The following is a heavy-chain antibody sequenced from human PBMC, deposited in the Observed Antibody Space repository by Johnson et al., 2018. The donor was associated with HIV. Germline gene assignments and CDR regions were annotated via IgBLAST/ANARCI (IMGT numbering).Heavy chain of an antibody. CDR2: IYNDGSRT. CDR3: AKVYCGGDTCAGYDPFDL. CDR1: GFAFRSYW. J-gene: IGHJ3*01. Sequence: MLLVESGGGLVQPGGSLRLSCAASGFAFRSYWMVWVRHVPGKRPVWVARIYNDGSRTTYEASVRGRFNISRDNAKYKLDIQMNSLSVEDTAVYYCAKVYCGGDTCAGYDPFDLWGQGTLVTVSS. D-gene: IGHD2-21*01. V-gene: IGHV3-74*03.